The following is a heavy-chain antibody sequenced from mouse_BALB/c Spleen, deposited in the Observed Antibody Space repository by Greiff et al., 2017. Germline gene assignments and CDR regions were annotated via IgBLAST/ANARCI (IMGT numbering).Heavy chain of an antibody. CDR3: ARSYRDAMDY. J-gene: IGHJ4*01. D-gene: IGHD2-14*01. CDR1: GYTFTSYW. Sequence: QVQLQQSGAELARPGASVKLSCKASGYTFTSYWMQWVKQRPGQGLEWIGAIYPGDGDTRYTQKFKGKATLTADKSSSTAYMQLSSLASEDSAVYYCARSYRDAMDYWGQGTSVTVSS. CDR2: IYPGDGDT. V-gene: IGHV1-87*01.